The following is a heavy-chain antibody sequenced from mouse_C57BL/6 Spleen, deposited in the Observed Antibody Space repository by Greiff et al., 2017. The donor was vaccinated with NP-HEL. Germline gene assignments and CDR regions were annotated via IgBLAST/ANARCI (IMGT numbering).Heavy chain of an antibody. D-gene: IGHD2-1*01. CDR3: ARRGIYYGNYEDAMDY. CDR2: ISGGGGNT. Sequence: DVMLVESGGGLVKPGGSLKLSCAASGFTFSSYTMSWVRQTPEKRLEWVATISGGGGNTYYPDSVKGRFTISRDNAKNTLYLQMSSLRSEDTALYYCARRGIYYGNYEDAMDYWGKGTSVTVSS. V-gene: IGHV5-9*01. J-gene: IGHJ4*01. CDR1: GFTFSSYT.